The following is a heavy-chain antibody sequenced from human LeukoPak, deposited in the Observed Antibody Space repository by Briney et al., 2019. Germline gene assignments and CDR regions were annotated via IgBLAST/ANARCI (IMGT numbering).Heavy chain of an antibody. CDR2: IYHSGST. Sequence: SETLSLTCTVSGYSISSDYYWGWVRQPPGKGLEWIGSIYHSGSTYYNPSLKSRVTISVDTSKNQFSLKLTSVTAANTAVYYCARAIEVGAMTPFDYWGQGTLVTVSS. CDR1: GYSISSDYY. D-gene: IGHD1-26*01. CDR3: ARAIEVGAMTPFDY. J-gene: IGHJ4*02. V-gene: IGHV4-38-2*02.